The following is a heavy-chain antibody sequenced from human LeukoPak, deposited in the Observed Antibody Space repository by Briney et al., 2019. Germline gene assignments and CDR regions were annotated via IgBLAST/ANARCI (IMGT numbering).Heavy chain of an antibody. CDR2: ISGSGGST. Sequence: PGGSLRLSCAASGFTFSSYAMSWVRQAPGKGLEWVSGISGSGGSTYYADSVKGRFTISRDNSKNTLYLQMNSLRAEDTAVYYCAKKGQAGTGRNYMDVWGKGTTVTVAS. V-gene: IGHV3-23*01. D-gene: IGHD1-1*01. CDR1: GFTFSSYA. J-gene: IGHJ6*03. CDR3: AKKGQAGTGRNYMDV.